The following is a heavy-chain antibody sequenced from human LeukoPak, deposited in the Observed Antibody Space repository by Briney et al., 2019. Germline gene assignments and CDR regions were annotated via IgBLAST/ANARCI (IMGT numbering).Heavy chain of an antibody. J-gene: IGHJ3*02. V-gene: IGHV4-34*01. D-gene: IGHD2-21*02. CDR1: GGSFSGYY. CDR2: INHSGST. CDR3: ARVTSKRDYAFDI. Sequence: PSETLSLTCAVYGGSFSGYYWSWIRQPPGKGLEWIGEINHSGSTNYNPSLKSRVTISVDTSKNQFSLKLSSVTAADTAVYYCARVTSKRDYAFDIWGQGTMVTVSS.